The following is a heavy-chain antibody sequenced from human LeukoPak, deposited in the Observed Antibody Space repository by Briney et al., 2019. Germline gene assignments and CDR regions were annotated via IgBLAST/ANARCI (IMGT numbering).Heavy chain of an antibody. Sequence: GAPVKVSCKASEYIFTDYYIFWVRQAPGQGLEWMGWINPNTGGTTYAQKFQDRVTMTRDTSINTAYMELNRLTSDDTAVYYCTREDYWGRGTLVTVSS. V-gene: IGHV1-2*02. CDR1: EYIFTDYY. J-gene: IGHJ4*02. CDR2: INPNTGGT. CDR3: TREDY.